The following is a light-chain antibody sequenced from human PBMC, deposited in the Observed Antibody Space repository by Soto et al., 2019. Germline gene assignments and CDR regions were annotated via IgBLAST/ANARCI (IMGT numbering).Light chain of an antibody. Sequence: DIQMTQSLSSLSASVGDTVTITCRASQRISNYLSWYHQKPGKAPKFLIYVASTWQRGVPSRFSGSGSGTDFTLTISSLQPEDVATYYCQQTFSPPYTFGQGTKLEIK. CDR2: VAS. CDR3: QQTFSPPYT. J-gene: IGKJ2*01. CDR1: QRISNY. V-gene: IGKV1-39*01.